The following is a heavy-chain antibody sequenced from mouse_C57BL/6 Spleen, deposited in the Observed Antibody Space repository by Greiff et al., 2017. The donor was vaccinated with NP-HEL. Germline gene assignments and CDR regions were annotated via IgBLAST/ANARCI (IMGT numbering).Heavy chain of an antibody. CDR3: AQIYDGYYEKGYYAMDY. D-gene: IGHD2-3*01. V-gene: IGHV1-81*01. J-gene: IGHJ4*01. Sequence: VKLQESGAELARPGASVKLSCKASGYTFTSYGISWVKQRTGQGLEWIGEIYPRSGNTYYNEKFKGKATLTADKSSSTAYMELRSLTSEDSAVYFCAQIYDGYYEKGYYAMDYWGQGTSVTVSS. CDR1: GYTFTSYG. CDR2: IYPRSGNT.